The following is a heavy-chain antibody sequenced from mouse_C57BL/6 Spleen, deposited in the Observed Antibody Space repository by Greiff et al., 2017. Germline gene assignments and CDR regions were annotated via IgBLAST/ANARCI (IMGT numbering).Heavy chain of an antibody. D-gene: IGHD2-5*01. J-gene: IGHJ2*01. Sequence: EVKLMESGGGLVQPGGSLSLSCAASGFTFTDYYMSWVRQPPGKALEWLGFIRNKANGYTTEYSASVKGRFTISRDNSQSILYLQMNALRAEDSATYYCARSPSYSNYPYYFDYWGQGTTLTVSS. CDR1: GFTFTDYY. V-gene: IGHV7-3*01. CDR2: IRNKANGYTT. CDR3: ARSPSYSNYPYYFDY.